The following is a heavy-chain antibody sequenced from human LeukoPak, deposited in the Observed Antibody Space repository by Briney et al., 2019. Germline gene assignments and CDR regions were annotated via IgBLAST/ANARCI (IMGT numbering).Heavy chain of an antibody. V-gene: IGHV4-39*02. D-gene: IGHD6-19*01. CDR3: ASHLRYSSGWYNWFDP. J-gene: IGHJ5*02. CDR1: GGSIRRRNYY. CDR2: VYYSGTT. Sequence: PSETLSLTCNVSGGSIRRRNYYWGWIRQPPGKRLEWIGSVYYSGTTHYNSSLKSRVSISVDTSKNHFSLKLNSVTAADTAMYYCASHLRYSSGWYNWFDPWGQGTPVTVSS.